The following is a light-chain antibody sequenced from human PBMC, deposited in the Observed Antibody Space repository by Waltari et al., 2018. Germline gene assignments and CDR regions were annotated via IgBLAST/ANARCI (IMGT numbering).Light chain of an antibody. CDR2: DAS. Sequence: EIVVTQSPATLSGAPGERVTLSCRTSESVSSNIAWYQQKPGQVLRLLIYDASTMGTDTPARFRGSGSGTEFSLTISSLQPEDFGVYYCQQYNKWPPITFGQGTRLEIK. V-gene: IGKV3-15*01. CDR3: QQYNKWPPIT. CDR1: ESVSSN. J-gene: IGKJ5*01.